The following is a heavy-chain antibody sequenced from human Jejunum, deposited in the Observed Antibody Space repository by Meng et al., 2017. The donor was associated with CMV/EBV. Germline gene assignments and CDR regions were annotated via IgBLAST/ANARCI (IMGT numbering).Heavy chain of an antibody. CDR1: TYV. D-gene: IGHD2-15*01. J-gene: IGHJ6*02. V-gene: IGHV1-69*05. CDR3: ATKQRYCSGDNCYYYGMDV. CDR2: IVPMYNII. Sequence: TYVINWVRHAPGQGLEWMGGIVPMYNIITGAQNFQGRVTITTDGAQTTVYMELSSLRSEDTAVYYCATKQRYCSGDNCYYYGMDVWGQGTTVTVSS.